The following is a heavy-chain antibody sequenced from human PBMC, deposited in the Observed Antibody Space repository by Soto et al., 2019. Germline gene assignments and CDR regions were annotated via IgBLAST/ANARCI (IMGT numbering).Heavy chain of an antibody. D-gene: IGHD3-16*01. CDR2: ISGSGGRS. Sequence: EVQLLDSGGGLVQPGGSLRLSCAASGFTFSNYAMTWVRQGPGKGLEWVSGISGSGGRSYYADSVKGRFTISRDNSKSNVYLQMNSLRAEDTAVYYCAKAYFVWSSEQPYYFDYWGQGTLVTVSS. CDR1: GFTFSNYA. J-gene: IGHJ4*02. CDR3: AKAYFVWSSEQPYYFDY. V-gene: IGHV3-23*01.